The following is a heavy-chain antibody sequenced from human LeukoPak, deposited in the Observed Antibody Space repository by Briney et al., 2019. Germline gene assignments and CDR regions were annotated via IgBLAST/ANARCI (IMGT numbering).Heavy chain of an antibody. V-gene: IGHV1-69*13. CDR2: IIPIFGTA. J-gene: IGHJ6*02. CDR1: GGTFSNYA. Sequence: SVKVSCKASGGTFSNYAISWVRQAPGQGLEWMGGIIPIFGTANYAQKFQGRVTITADESTSTAYMELSSLRSEDTAVYYCASAVVVTAILYYYGMDVWGQGTTVIVSS. D-gene: IGHD2-21*02. CDR3: ASAVVVTAILYYYGMDV.